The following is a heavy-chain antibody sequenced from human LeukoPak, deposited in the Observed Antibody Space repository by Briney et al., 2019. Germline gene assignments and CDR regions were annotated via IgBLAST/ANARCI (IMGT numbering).Heavy chain of an antibody. J-gene: IGHJ3*02. CDR2: INPNSGGT. D-gene: IGHD3-3*01. CDR3: ARIGAYDFWSGYWQNAFDI. CDR1: GYTFTGYY. V-gene: IGHV1-2*02. Sequence: ASVKVSCKASGYTFTGYYMHWVRQAPGQGLEWMGWINPNSGGTNYAQKFQGRVTMTRDTSISTAYMELSRLRSDDTAVYYCARIGAYDFWSGYWQNAFDIWGQGTMVTVPS.